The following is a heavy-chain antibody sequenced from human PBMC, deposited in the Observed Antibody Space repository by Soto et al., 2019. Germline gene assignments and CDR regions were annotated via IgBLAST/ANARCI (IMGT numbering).Heavy chain of an antibody. D-gene: IGHD1-7*01. J-gene: IGHJ4*02. CDR1: GFTFSSYG. Sequence: GGSLRLSCAASGFTFSSYGMTWVRQAPGKGLEWVSFSSATGAGTYYADSVKGRFTISRDNSKSTLYLQMTSLRADDTAVYYCAKDRRAGGNYGFYSDFWGQGALVTVSS. CDR3: AKDRRAGGNYGFYSDF. CDR2: SSATGAGT. V-gene: IGHV3-23*01.